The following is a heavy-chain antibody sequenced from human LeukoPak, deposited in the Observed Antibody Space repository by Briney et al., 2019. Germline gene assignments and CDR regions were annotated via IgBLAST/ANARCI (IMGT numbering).Heavy chain of an antibody. CDR3: ARGDLNYYDSSGYYYFDY. J-gene: IGHJ4*02. D-gene: IGHD3-22*01. Sequence: SETLSLTCTVSGGSISSYYWSWIRQPAGKGLEWIGRIYTSGSTNYNPSLKSRVTMSVDTSKNQFSLKLSSVTAADTAVYYCARGDLNYYDSSGYYYFDYWGQGTLVTVSS. CDR2: IYTSGST. CDR1: GGSISSYY. V-gene: IGHV4-4*07.